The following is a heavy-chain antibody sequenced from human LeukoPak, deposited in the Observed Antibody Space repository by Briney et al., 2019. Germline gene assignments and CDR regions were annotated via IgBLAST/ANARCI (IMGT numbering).Heavy chain of an antibody. D-gene: IGHD3-9*01. CDR3: ARQADYDILTGYAIDY. V-gene: IGHV4-59*08. CDR1: GGSISSYY. Sequence: SETLSLTCTVSGGSISSYYWSWIRQPPGKGLEWIGYIYYSGSTNYNPSLKSRVTISVDTSKNQFSLKLSSVTAADTAVYYCARQADYDILTGYAIDYWGQGTLVTVSS. CDR2: IYYSGST. J-gene: IGHJ4*02.